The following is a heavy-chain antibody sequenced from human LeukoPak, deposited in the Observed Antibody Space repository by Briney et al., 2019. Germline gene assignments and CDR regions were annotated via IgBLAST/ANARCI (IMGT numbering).Heavy chain of an antibody. CDR3: VRVGSSDEGFDH. J-gene: IGHJ4*02. CDR1: GFTFSRYW. Sequence: GGSLRLSCAGSGFTFSRYWMSWVCQAPRKGLEWMSNINPDSCQENYVDSAKGRITISRDNAKESLFLQMTSMRDEDTAVYYCVRVGSSDEGFDHWGQGTLVTVSS. V-gene: IGHV3-7*01. CDR2: INPDSCQE. D-gene: IGHD2-21*01.